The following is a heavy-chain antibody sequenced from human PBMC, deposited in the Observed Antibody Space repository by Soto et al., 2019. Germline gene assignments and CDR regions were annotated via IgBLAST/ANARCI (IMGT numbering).Heavy chain of an antibody. D-gene: IGHD3-10*01. CDR1: GFTFINYW. Sequence: PGGSLRLSCAASGFTFINYWMHWVRQAPGKGLIWVSHIQNDGVITTYADSVKGRFTISRDNAKNTLYLQMNSLTAEDMAGYYCARVLRVDYSGSGRYYLYGMDVWGQGTTVTVSS. CDR3: ARVLRVDYSGSGRYYLYGMDV. V-gene: IGHV3-74*01. CDR2: IQNDGVIT. J-gene: IGHJ6*02.